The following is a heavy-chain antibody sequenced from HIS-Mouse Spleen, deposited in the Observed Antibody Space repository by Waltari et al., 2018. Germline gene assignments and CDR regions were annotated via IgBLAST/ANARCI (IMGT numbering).Heavy chain of an antibody. CDR2: MNPNSGNT. CDR3: ARGHDYSNYFDY. CDR1: GYTFNSYD. D-gene: IGHD4-4*01. Sequence: QVQLVQSGAEVKKPGASVKVYVTASGYTFNSYDINWVRQATGQGLEWMGWMNPNSGNTGYAQKFQGRVTMTRNTSISTAYMELSSLRSEDTAVYYCARGHDYSNYFDYWGQGTLVTVSS. J-gene: IGHJ4*02. V-gene: IGHV1-8*01.